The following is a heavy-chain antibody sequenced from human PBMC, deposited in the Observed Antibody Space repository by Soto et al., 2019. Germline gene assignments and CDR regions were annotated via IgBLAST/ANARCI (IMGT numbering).Heavy chain of an antibody. V-gene: IGHV1-18*01. CDR2: TSAYNGHT. CDR3: ARDWAAHYDILTGYYSVGMDV. Sequence: GAAVKVACKASGYTFSRYGISWVRQAPGQGLEWMGWTSAYNGHTNYAQKFQGRVTMTTDTSASTAHMELRSLISDDTALYYCARDWAAHYDILTGYYSVGMDVWGQGTTVTVSS. CDR1: GYTFSRYG. J-gene: IGHJ6*02. D-gene: IGHD3-9*01.